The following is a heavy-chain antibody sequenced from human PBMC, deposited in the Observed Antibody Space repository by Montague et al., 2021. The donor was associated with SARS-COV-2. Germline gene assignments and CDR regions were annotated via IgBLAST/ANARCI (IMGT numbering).Heavy chain of an antibody. CDR2: INHSGST. V-gene: IGHV4-34*01. D-gene: IGHD3-22*01. J-gene: IGHJ4*02. CDR3: ARAIVDVTMIIVVMTGVEHYFDF. CDR1: GFTFSSYG. Sequence: LRLSCAASGFTFSSYGMHWIRQPPGKGLEWIGDINHSGSTNYHPSLKSRVSISVGTSKNQFSLKLRSVTAADTAVYYCARAIVDVTMIIVVMTGVEHYFDFWGQGTLVTVSS.